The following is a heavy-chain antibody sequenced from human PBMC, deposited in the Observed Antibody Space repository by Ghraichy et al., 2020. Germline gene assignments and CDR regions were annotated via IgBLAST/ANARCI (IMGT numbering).Heavy chain of an antibody. Sequence: LTCAASGFTLSNYWMHWLRQAPGKGLVWVSRINSYGSSTLYADSVKGRFTISRDNAKSTLYLQMNSLRAEDTAVYYCAREYCSGGRCFFGTGGSHLDYWGQGTQVTVSA. CDR1: GFTLSNYW. CDR3: AREYCSGGRCFFGTGGSHLDY. V-gene: IGHV3-74*01. J-gene: IGHJ4*02. D-gene: IGHD2-15*01. CDR2: INSYGSST.